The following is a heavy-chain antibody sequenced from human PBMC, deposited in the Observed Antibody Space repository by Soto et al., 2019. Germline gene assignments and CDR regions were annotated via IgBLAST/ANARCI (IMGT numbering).Heavy chain of an antibody. CDR1: GFSFSTYA. D-gene: IGHD6-19*01. CDR3: ARSIAVAGLDY. CDR2: ISNDGSKR. Sequence: PGGSLRLSCATSGFSFSTYAIHWVRQAPDKGLDWVAVISNDGSKRYYAQSVKGRFTISRDNSNNTVDLQMNSLRAEDTALYYCARSIAVAGLDYWGQGTLVTVSS. V-gene: IGHV3-30-3*01. J-gene: IGHJ4*02.